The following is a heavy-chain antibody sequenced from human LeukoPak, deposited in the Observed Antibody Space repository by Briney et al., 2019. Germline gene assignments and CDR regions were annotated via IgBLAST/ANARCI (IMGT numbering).Heavy chain of an antibody. CDR1: GFTFSSYS. J-gene: IGHJ4*02. D-gene: IGHD6-13*01. CDR2: ISSSSSYI. CDR3: ARGGSSRGIDY. V-gene: IGHV3-21*01. Sequence: PGGSLRLSCAASGFTFSSYSMNWVRQAPGKGLEWVSSISSSSSYIYYADSVKGRFTISRDNAKNSLYPQMNSLRAEDTAVYYCARGGSSRGIDYWGQGTLVTVSS.